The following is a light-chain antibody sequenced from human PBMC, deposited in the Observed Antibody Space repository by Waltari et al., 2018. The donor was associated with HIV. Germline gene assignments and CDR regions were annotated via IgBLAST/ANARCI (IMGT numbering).Light chain of an antibody. V-gene: IGLV2-14*03. Sequence: QSARTQPASVSGHLGQPNTFSSTGTSSDIGGIAYVPWYQQHPGEAPKIIIYDVTNRPSGISDRFSGSKSGDTASLTISGLQAEDEADYYCTSFTTTTAWVFGGGTKLTVL. CDR2: DVT. CDR1: SSDIGGIAY. J-gene: IGLJ3*02. CDR3: TSFTTTTAWV.